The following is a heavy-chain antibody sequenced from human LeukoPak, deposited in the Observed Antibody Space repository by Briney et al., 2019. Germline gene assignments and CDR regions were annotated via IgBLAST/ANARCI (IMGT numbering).Heavy chain of an antibody. CDR1: GFVVSNNY. D-gene: IGHD3-22*01. CDR3: AKGGNYDVNYYAAWFFDV. V-gene: IGHV3-53*01. J-gene: IGHJ2*01. CDR2: IYVVVHT. Sequence: GGSLRLSCELTGFVVSNNYMTCVRQAPGEGLEWVALIYVVVHTCHAESVKGRFPIPSDNAKNPLYLHMNSLRAEDTAVYYCAKGGNYDVNYYAAWFFDVWGRGTRVTVSS.